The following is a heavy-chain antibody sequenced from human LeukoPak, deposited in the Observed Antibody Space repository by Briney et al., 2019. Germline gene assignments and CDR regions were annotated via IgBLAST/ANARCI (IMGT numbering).Heavy chain of an antibody. V-gene: IGHV3-21*01. CDR3: ARTGTTYAFDI. CDR1: RFTFSSCA. CDR2: FGNSNSYI. J-gene: IGHJ3*02. Sequence: GGSLRLSCAASRFTFSSCAMNWVRQAPGKGLEWVSSFGNSNSYIFYADSVKGRFTISRDNAENSLYLQMNSLRAEDTAVYYCARTGTTYAFDIWGQGTMVTVSS. D-gene: IGHD1-1*01.